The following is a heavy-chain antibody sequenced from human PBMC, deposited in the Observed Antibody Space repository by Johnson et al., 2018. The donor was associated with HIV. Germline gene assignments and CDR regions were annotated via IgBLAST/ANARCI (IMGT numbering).Heavy chain of an antibody. V-gene: IGHV3-30*02. Sequence: QVQLVESGGGVVQPGGSMRISCAASGVTFSSYGMHWVRQAPGKGLEGVAFIRYDGSTKYYADSVKGRFTISRDNSKNTQYLQMNSLRAEDTAVYYCAISPEYSSSWFGAFDIWGQGTMVTVSS. J-gene: IGHJ3*02. CDR2: IRYDGSTK. D-gene: IGHD6-13*01. CDR1: GVTFSSYG. CDR3: AISPEYSSSWFGAFDI.